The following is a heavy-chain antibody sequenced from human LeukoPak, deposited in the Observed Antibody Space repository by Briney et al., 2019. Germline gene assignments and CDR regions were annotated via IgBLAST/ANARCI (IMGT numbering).Heavy chain of an antibody. CDR3: ARDVAAAGTSVDY. Sequence: ASVKVSCKASGYTFAGYYLHWVRQAPGQGLEWMGRINPNSGGTNFAQNFQGRVTMTSDASINTAYMELNSLNSDDTAVYYCARDVAAAGTSVDYWGRGTLVTVSS. CDR1: GYTFAGYY. V-gene: IGHV1-2*02. J-gene: IGHJ4*02. D-gene: IGHD6-13*01. CDR2: INPNSGGT.